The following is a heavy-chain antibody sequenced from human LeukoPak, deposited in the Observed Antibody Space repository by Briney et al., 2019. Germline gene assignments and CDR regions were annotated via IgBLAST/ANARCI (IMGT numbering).Heavy chain of an antibody. CDR2: ISGSGGST. V-gene: IGHV3-23*01. Sequence: PGGSLRLSCAASGFTFSSYAMSWVRQAPGKGLEWVSAISGSGGSTYYADSVKGRFTISRDNSKNTLYLQMNSLRAEDTAVYYCAKDRGTMIVVAHDAFDIWGQGTMVTVSS. D-gene: IGHD3-22*01. J-gene: IGHJ3*02. CDR1: GFTFSSYA. CDR3: AKDRGTMIVVAHDAFDI.